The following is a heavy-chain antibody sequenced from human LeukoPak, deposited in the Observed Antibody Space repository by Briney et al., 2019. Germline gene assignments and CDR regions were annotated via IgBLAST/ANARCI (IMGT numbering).Heavy chain of an antibody. V-gene: IGHV4-59*01. D-gene: IGHD4-17*01. J-gene: IGHJ5*02. CDR1: GGSISSYY. CDR3: ARALNDYGDYMVRWFDP. Sequence: KPSETLSLTCTVSGGSISSYYWSWLRQPPGKGGEWLGYIYYRGRTNYNPSLKRRVTISVEKSKNQFSLKLSSVTAADTAVYYCARALNDYGDYMVRWFDPWGQGTLVTVSS. CDR2: IYYRGRT.